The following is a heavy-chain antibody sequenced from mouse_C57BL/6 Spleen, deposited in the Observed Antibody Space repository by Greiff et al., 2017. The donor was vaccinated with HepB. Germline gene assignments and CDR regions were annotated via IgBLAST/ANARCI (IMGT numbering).Heavy chain of an antibody. CDR1: GYTFTSYG. D-gene: IGHD1-1*01. CDR2: IYPRSGNT. CDR3: AKEGITTVKGYYLDY. Sequence: VQLQQSGAELARPGASVKLSCKASGYTFTSYGISWVKQRTGQGLEWIGEIYPRSGNTYYNEKFKGKATLTADKSSSTAYMELRSLTSEDSAVYVCAKEGITTVKGYYLDYWGQGTTLTVSS. J-gene: IGHJ2*01. V-gene: IGHV1-81*01.